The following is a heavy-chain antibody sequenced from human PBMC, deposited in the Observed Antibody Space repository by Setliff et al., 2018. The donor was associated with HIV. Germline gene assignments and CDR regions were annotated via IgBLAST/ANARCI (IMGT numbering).Heavy chain of an antibody. CDR2: IIPMFGST. D-gene: IGHD6-13*01. CDR3: TRGAAAILYYYYMDV. CDR1: GGTFSRYT. J-gene: IGHJ6*03. V-gene: IGHV1-69*13. Sequence: SVKVSCKASGGTFSRYTINWVRQAPGQGLEWMGGIIPMFGSTNYAQKFQGRVTITADESASTVYMELSSLRSDDTAVYYCTRGAAAILYYYYMDVWGKGTTVTAP.